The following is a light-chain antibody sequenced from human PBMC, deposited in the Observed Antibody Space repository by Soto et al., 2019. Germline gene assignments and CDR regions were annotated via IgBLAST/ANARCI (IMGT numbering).Light chain of an antibody. V-gene: IGLV4-60*02. Sequence: QSVLTQSSSASASLGSSVTLTSILSSGHHTYNIAWHQQQPGKAPRFLMTLDRSGSYNRGSGVPDRFSGSSSGADRYLTISNLQFEDEGDYYCETWYSNTHKVFGGGTKLTVL. CDR1: SGHHTYN. CDR3: ETWYSNTHKV. CDR2: LDRSGSY. J-gene: IGLJ3*02.